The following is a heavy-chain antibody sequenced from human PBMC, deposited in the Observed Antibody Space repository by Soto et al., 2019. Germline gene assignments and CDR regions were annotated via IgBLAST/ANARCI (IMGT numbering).Heavy chain of an antibody. CDR3: VRDGCCRFDF. CDR1: GGSITSNW. CDR2: IHHRGSV. Sequence: QVQLQESGPGLVNPSGTLSLTCAVSGGSITSNWWSWVRPPPGKGLEWIGEIHHRGSVNYNPSLRRRVTISIDKSKNLVSRDPSSVTAAGTGVRYCVRDGCCRFDFWCQGALVTFSS. V-gene: IGHV4-4*02. D-gene: IGHD6-19*01. J-gene: IGHJ5*01.